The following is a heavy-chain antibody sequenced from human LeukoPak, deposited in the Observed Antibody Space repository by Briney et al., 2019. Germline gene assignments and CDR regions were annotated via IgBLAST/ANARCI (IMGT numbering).Heavy chain of an antibody. CDR2: IYPGDSDT. CDR3: ARHLAGYYYYMDV. Sequence: GESLKISCKGSGYSFTSYWIGWVRQMPGKGLEWMGIIYPGDSDTRYSPSFQGQVTISADKSISTAYLQWSSLRASDTAMYYCARHLAGYYYYMDVWGKGTTVTVSS. CDR1: GYSFTSYW. D-gene: IGHD3-3*02. V-gene: IGHV5-51*01. J-gene: IGHJ6*03.